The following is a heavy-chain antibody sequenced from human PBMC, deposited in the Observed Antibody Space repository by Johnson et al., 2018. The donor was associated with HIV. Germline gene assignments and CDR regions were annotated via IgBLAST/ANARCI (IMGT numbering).Heavy chain of an antibody. J-gene: IGHJ3*01. CDR1: GFTFSSYG. V-gene: IGHV3-30*03. Sequence: QVQLVESGGGVVQPGRSLRLSCAASGFTFSSYGMHWVRQAPGKGVEWVAGISFAGINKYYGNSVKGRFTISRDNSKNTLYLQMNSLRPEDTAVYYCARANLRPLWGVNDSFDVWGQGTMVTVSS. D-gene: IGHD2-21*01. CDR3: ARANLRPLWGVNDSFDV. CDR2: ISFAGINK.